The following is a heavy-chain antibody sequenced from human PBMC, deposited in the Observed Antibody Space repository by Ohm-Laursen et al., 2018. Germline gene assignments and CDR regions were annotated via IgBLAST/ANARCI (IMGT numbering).Heavy chain of an antibody. Sequence: GTLSLTCTVSGGSISSYYWSWIRQPPGKGLEWIAYIYYSGSTNYNPSLKSRVTISVDTSKNQFSLRLSSVTAADTAVYYCARQEGYCSSTSCYEVWFDPWGQGTLVTVSS. V-gene: IGHV4-59*08. J-gene: IGHJ5*02. CDR2: IYYSGST. CDR1: GGSISSYY. D-gene: IGHD2-2*01. CDR3: ARQEGYCSSTSCYEVWFDP.